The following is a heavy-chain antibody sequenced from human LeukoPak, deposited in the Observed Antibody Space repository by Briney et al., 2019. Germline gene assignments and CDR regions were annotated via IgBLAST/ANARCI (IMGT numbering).Heavy chain of an antibody. CDR2: INPNSGGT. V-gene: IGHV1-2*02. Sequence: GASVKVSCKASGYTFTGYYMHWVRQAPGQGLEWMGWINPNSGGTNYAQKFQGRVTMTRDTSISTAYMELSRLRSDDTAVYYCARGKFGGVIVTPYWGQGTLVTVSS. CDR3: ARGKFGGVIVTPY. CDR1: GYTFTGYY. D-gene: IGHD3-16*02. J-gene: IGHJ4*02.